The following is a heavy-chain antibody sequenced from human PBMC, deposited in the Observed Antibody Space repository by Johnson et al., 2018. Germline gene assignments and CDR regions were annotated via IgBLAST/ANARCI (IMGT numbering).Heavy chain of an antibody. D-gene: IGHD6-13*01. J-gene: IGHJ6*02. V-gene: IGHV3-30*18. CDR3: AKEEGYRSSWSPPFFYYYYGMDV. Sequence: VLLVESGGGVVQAGRSLRLSCAASGFTFSSYGMHWVRQAPGKGLEWVAVISYDGSNNYYADSVKCRFTISRDNSTNTLYLQMNSLRAEATAVYYCAKEEGYRSSWSPPFFYYYYGMDVWGQGTTVTVSS. CDR1: GFTFSSYG. CDR2: ISYDGSNN.